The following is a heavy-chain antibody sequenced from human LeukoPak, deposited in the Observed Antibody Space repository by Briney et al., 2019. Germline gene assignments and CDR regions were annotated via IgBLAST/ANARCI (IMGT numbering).Heavy chain of an antibody. D-gene: IGHD6-13*01. CDR3: ARDERSAAAGSAYYLDS. Sequence: ASVKVSCKASGYSFTNCVISWVRQAPGQGVEWMGWISGFNGNANFAPKLQDRVTLTTDASTSTAYMELRSLRSDDTAVYYCARDERSAAAGSAYYLDSWGQGTLVTVSS. V-gene: IGHV1-18*01. CDR1: GYSFTNCV. J-gene: IGHJ4*02. CDR2: ISGFNGNA.